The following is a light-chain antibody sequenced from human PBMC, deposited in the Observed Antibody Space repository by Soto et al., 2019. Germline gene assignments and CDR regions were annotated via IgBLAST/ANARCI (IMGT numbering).Light chain of an antibody. CDR3: QQRSDWPWT. J-gene: IGKJ1*01. V-gene: IGKV3-11*01. Sequence: EIVLPQSPATLSLSPGESATLSCRASQSVSSNLAWYRQKPGQAPRLLIYDSSNRAAGIPARFSGSGSGTDFTLTVSSLEPEDFVVYYCQQRSDWPWTFGQGTKVDIK. CDR1: QSVSSN. CDR2: DSS.